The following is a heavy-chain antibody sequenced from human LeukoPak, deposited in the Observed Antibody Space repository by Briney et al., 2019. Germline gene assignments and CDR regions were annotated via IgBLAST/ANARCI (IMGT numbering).Heavy chain of an antibody. V-gene: IGHV4-61*08. J-gene: IGHJ4*02. Sequence: SETLSLTCAVSGGSISSGGYSWSWIRQPPGKGLEWIGYIYYSGSTNYNPSLKSRVTISVDTSKNQFSLKLSSVTAADTAVYYCARVGSDDYGDYYFDYWGQGTLVTVSS. CDR2: IYYSGST. CDR1: GGSISSGGYS. D-gene: IGHD4-17*01. CDR3: ARVGSDDYGDYYFDY.